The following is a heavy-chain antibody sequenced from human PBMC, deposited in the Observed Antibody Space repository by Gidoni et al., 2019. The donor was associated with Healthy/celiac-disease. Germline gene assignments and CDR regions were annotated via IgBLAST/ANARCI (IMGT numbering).Heavy chain of an antibody. CDR1: GFHFRSDS. CDR3: AREWDTYYYDSSGYTDY. D-gene: IGHD3-22*01. Sequence: EVQLVESGGGLVQPGGSLRLPCAASGFHFRSDSTNWVRQAPGEGGEWFSYISSSSSTIYYADSVKGRFTISRDNAKNSLYLQMNSLRAEDTAVYYCAREWDTYYYDSSGYTDYWGQGTLVTVSS. J-gene: IGHJ4*02. V-gene: IGHV3-48*01. CDR2: ISSSSSTI.